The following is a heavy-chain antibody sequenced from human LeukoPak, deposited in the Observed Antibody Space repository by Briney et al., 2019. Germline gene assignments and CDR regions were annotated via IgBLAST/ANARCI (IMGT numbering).Heavy chain of an antibody. CDR1: GHTFTGYY. J-gene: IGHJ4*02. Sequence: GASVKVSCKASGHTFTGYYMHWVRQAPGQGLEWMGWINPNSGGTNHAQKFQGRVSTTRDTSISTAYMELSRLRSDDTAVYYCAQSSGWDSLKYWGQGTLVTVSS. V-gene: IGHV1-2*02. CDR3: AQSSGWDSLKY. CDR2: INPNSGGT. D-gene: IGHD6-19*01.